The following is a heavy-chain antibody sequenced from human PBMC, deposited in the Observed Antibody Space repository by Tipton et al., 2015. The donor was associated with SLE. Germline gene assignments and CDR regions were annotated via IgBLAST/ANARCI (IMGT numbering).Heavy chain of an antibody. V-gene: IGHV4-4*07. CDR1: GGSVSNNY. D-gene: IGHD6-13*01. Sequence: TLSLTCTVSGGSVSNNYYSWIRQPAGKGLEWIGRIYTSGIINYNPSPTGRVTMSVDTSKTQFSLKLSSVTAADTAVYYCARGSSSSDWYFDLWGVAPWSPSPQ. CDR2: IYTSGII. J-gene: IGHJ2*01. CDR3: ARGSSSSDWYFDL.